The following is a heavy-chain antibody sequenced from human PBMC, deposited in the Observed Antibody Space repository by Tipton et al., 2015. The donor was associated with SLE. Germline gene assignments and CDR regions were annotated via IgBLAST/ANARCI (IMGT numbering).Heavy chain of an antibody. Sequence: TLSLTCTVSGDSISSSYWSWLRQPPGKGPEWIGFIHPSGSTNYNPSLRSRVTISIDTSKNQFSLRLNSVTAADTAVYYCARRRIGMADRYFDLWGRGTLVTVSS. J-gene: IGHJ2*01. CDR1: GDSISSSY. CDR2: IHPSGST. D-gene: IGHD6-19*01. CDR3: ARRRIGMADRYFDL. V-gene: IGHV4-4*09.